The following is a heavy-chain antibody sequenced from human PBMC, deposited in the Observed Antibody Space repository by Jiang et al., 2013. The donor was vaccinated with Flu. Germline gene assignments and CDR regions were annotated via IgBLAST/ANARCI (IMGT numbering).Heavy chain of an antibody. CDR3: AREKGEQLAPMPQYFDY. CDR2: INHSGST. V-gene: IGHV4-34*01. J-gene: IGHJ4*02. CDR1: GGSFSGYY. D-gene: IGHD6-6*01. Sequence: LLKPSETLSLTCAVYGGSFSGYYWSWIRQPPGKGLEWIGEINHSGSTNYNPSLKSRVTISVDTSKNQFSLKLSSVTAADTAVYYCAREKGEQLAPMPQYFDYWGQGTLVTVSS.